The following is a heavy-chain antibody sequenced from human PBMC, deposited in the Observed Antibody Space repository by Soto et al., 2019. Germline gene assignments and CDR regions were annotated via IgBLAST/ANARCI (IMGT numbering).Heavy chain of an antibody. Sequence: QVQLQESGPGPVKPSQTLSLTCTVSGGSISSGGYYWSWIRQRPGKGLEWIGYIYYSGSTYYNPSLKSRVTISVDTSKNQFSLKLSSVTAADTAVYYCAREILVVAATDNWFDPWGQGTLVTVSS. CDR2: IYYSGST. V-gene: IGHV4-31*03. J-gene: IGHJ5*02. D-gene: IGHD2-15*01. CDR1: GGSISSGGYY. CDR3: AREILVVAATDNWFDP.